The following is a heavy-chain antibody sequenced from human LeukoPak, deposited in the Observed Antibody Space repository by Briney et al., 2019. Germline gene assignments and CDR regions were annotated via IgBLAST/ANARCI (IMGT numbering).Heavy chain of an antibody. CDR1: GFTFDDYA. Sequence: GGSLRLSCAASGFTFDDYAMHWVRQAPGKGLEWVSGISWNSGSIGYADSVKGRFTISRDNAKNSLYLQMNGLRAEDTALYYCSKDISFGYYYYMDVWGKGTTVTVSS. J-gene: IGHJ6*03. CDR3: SKDISFGYYYYMDV. CDR2: ISWNSGSI. D-gene: IGHD3-16*01. V-gene: IGHV3-9*01.